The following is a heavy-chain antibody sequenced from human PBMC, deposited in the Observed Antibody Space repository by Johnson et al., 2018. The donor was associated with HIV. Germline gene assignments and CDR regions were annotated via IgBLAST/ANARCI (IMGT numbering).Heavy chain of an antibody. V-gene: IGHV3-33*06. CDR2: IWYDGSNK. CDR3: AKERESGSYFDAFDI. CDR1: GFTFNSYG. Sequence: QVQLVESGGGVVQPGRSLRLSCAASGFTFNSYGMHWVRQAPGKGLEWVAVIWYDGSNKYYADSVKGRFTISRDNSKNTLYLQMNSLRAEDTAVYYCAKERESGSYFDAFDIWGQGTMVTVSS. J-gene: IGHJ3*02. D-gene: IGHD1-26*01.